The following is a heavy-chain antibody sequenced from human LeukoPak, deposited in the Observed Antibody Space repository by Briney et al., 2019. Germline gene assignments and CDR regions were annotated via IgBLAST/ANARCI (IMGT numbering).Heavy chain of an antibody. CDR2: IYYSGST. Sequence: SETMSLTCTVSGGSISSGDYYWSWIRQPPGKGLEWFGYIYYSGSTYYNPSLKSRVTISVDTSKNQFSLELSSVTAADTAVYYCARDERRCSGGSCYTNYFDYWGQGTLVTVSS. CDR3: ARDERRCSGGSCYTNYFDY. D-gene: IGHD2-15*01. V-gene: IGHV4-30-4*01. J-gene: IGHJ4*02. CDR1: GGSISSGDYY.